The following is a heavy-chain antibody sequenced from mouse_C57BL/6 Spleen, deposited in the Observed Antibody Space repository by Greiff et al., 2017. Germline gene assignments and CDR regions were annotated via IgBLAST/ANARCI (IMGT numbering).Heavy chain of an antibody. Sequence: QVQLQQPGAELVRPGSSVKLSCKASGYTFTSYWMHWVKQRPIQGLEWIGNIDPSDSETHYNQKFKDKATLTVDKSSSTAYMQLSSLTSEDSAVYYCARAYDRYYLDYWGQGTTLTVSS. CDR1: GYTFTSYW. CDR2: IDPSDSET. V-gene: IGHV1-52*01. D-gene: IGHD2-12*01. J-gene: IGHJ2*01. CDR3: ARAYDRYYLDY.